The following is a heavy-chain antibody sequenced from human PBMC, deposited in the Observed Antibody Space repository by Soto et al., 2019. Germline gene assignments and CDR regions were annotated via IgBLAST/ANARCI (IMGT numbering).Heavy chain of an antibody. CDR2: INPSSGGT. CDR3: ARETRSVEAPYHYYGLDV. J-gene: IGHJ6*02. CDR1: GYTFTGYY. D-gene: IGHD1-1*01. V-gene: IGHV1-2*04. Sequence: ASVKVSCKASGYTFTGYYMHWVRQAPGQGLEWMGWINPSSGGTNYAQKFQGWVTMTRDTSISTAYMELSRLRSDDTAVYYCARETRSVEAPYHYYGLDVWGQGTPVTVSS.